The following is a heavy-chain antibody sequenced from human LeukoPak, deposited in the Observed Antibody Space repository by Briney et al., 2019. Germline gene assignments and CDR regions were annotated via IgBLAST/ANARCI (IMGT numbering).Heavy chain of an antibody. CDR3: AKVRDVLLWFGEPPAMMDV. D-gene: IGHD3-10*01. Sequence: GGSLRLSCAASGFTFSSYAMSWVRQAPGKGLEWVSAISGSGGSTYYADSVKGRFTISRDNSENTLYLQMNSLRAEDTAVYYCAKVRDVLLWFGEPPAMMDVWGQGTTVTVSS. CDR1: GFTFSSYA. J-gene: IGHJ6*02. CDR2: ISGSGGST. V-gene: IGHV3-23*01.